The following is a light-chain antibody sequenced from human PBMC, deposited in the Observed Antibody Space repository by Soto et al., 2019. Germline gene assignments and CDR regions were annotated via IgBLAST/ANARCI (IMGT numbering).Light chain of an antibody. CDR1: QSLLHSNGNNY. J-gene: IGKJ1*01. Sequence: DVVMTQSPLSLPVTPGEPASISCRSSQSLLHSNGNNYLDWYLQKPGQSPQLLIYLASNRASGXXXXFXXXXXGXDXXXXXXXVXAEDVGXXXXXQSLQTPRTFGQGTKVEIK. CDR2: LAS. CDR3: XQSLQTPRT. V-gene: IGKV2-28*01.